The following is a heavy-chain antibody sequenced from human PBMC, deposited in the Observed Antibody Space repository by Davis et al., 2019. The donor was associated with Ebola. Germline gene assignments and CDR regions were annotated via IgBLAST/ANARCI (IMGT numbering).Heavy chain of an antibody. J-gene: IGHJ4*02. CDR2: LIPLFATP. Sequence: SVKVSCKASGDTFGTNAVIWVRQAPGQGLEWMGELIPLFATPSYSQKFQGRVTITADESTATAYMELGGLGSEDSAIYYCATAENSFGVVLRHYFESWGQGTLVTVSA. V-gene: IGHV1-69*13. CDR3: ATAENSFGVVLRHYFES. CDR1: GDTFGTNA. D-gene: IGHD3-3*01.